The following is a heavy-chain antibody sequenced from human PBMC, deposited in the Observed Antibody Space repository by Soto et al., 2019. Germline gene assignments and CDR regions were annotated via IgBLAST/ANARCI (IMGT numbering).Heavy chain of an antibody. CDR2: IYYSGST. CDR1: GGSISSSSYF. CDR3: ARSPQGSGSNQLRYFDWLLPYYFDY. Sequence: PSETLSLTCTVSGGSISSSSYFWGWIRQPPGKGLEWIGYIYYSGSTNYNPSLKSRVTISVDTSKNQFSLKLSSVTAADTAVYYCARSPQGSGSNQLRYFDWLLPYYFDYWGQGTLVTVSS. D-gene: IGHD3-9*01. J-gene: IGHJ4*02. V-gene: IGHV4-61*05.